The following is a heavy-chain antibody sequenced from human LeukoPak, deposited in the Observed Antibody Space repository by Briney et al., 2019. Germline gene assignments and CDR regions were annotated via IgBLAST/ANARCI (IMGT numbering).Heavy chain of an antibody. CDR1: GGSISSSSYY. CDR2: IYYSGST. V-gene: IGHV4-39*07. CDR3: ARGRGWFDP. J-gene: IGHJ5*02. Sequence: SETLSLTCTVSGGSISSSSYYWGWIRQPPGKGLEWIGSIYYSGSTYYNPSLKSRVTISVDTSKNQFSLKLSSVTAADTAVYYCARGRGWFDPWGQGTLVTVSS.